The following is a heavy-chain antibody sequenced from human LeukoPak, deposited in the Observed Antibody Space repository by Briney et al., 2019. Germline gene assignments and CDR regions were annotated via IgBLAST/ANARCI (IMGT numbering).Heavy chain of an antibody. CDR2: SSVLDTFI. J-gene: IGHJ3*01. CDR1: GFSFSTYS. CDR3: ARWKPRSDAFDL. V-gene: IGHV3-21*01. Sequence: AGGSLRLSCEASGFSFSTYSMTWVRQTPGEGLEWVATSSVLDTFISYADSVRGRFTISRDNAKNSLFLHMTSLRAEDTAIYYCARWKPRSDAFDLWGKGAMVIVSS. D-gene: IGHD1-1*01.